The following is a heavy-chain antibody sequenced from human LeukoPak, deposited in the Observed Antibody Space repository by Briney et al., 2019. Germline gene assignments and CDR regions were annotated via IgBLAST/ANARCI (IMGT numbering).Heavy chain of an antibody. CDR3: RGYYYDSSGYYLVDY. V-gene: IGHV3-73*01. CDR1: GFTFSGSA. CDR2: IRSKANSYAT. J-gene: IGHJ4*02. D-gene: IGHD3-22*01. Sequence: GGSLRLSCAASGFTFSGSAMHWVRQASGKGLKWVGRIRSKANSYATAYAASVKGRFTISRDDSKNTAYLQMNSLKTEDTAVYYCRGYYYDSSGYYLVDYWGQGTLVTVSS.